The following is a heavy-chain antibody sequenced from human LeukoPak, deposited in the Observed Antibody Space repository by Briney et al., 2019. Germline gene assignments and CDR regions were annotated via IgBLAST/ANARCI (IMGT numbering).Heavy chain of an antibody. CDR2: IIPIFGTA. V-gene: IGHV1-69*13. CDR3: ARDSGSYYDRYHYYGMDV. J-gene: IGHJ6*02. D-gene: IGHD1-26*01. Sequence: SVKVSCKASGGTFSSYAISWVRQAPGQGLEWMGGIIPIFGTANYAQKFQGRVTITADESTSTAYMELSSLRSEDTAVYYCARDSGSYYDRYHYYGMDVWGQGTTVTVSS. CDR1: GGTFSSYA.